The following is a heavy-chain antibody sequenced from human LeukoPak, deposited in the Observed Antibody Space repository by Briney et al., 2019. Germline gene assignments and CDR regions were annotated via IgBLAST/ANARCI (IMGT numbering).Heavy chain of an antibody. CDR2: INHSGST. CDR1: GGSFSGYY. CDR3: ASYGPVAFDI. J-gene: IGHJ3*02. V-gene: IGHV4-34*01. Sequence: SETLSLTCAVYGGSFSGYYWSWIRQPPGKGLEWIGEINHSGSTNYNPSLKSRVTISVDTSKNQFSLKLSSVTAADTAVYYCASYGPVAFDIWGQGTMVTVSS. D-gene: IGHD3-16*01.